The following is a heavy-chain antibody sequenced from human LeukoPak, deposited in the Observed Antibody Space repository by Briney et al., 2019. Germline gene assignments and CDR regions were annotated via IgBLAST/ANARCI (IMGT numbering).Heavy chain of an antibody. J-gene: IGHJ4*02. CDR1: GFTFSSYW. CDR3: ARDRGAAADHFDY. D-gene: IGHD6-13*01. Sequence: PGGSLRLSCAASGFTFSSYWMSWVRQAPGKGLEWVANIKQDGSEKYYVDSVKGRFTISRDNAKNSLYLQMNSLRAEDTAVYYCARDRGAAADHFDYWGQGTLVTVSS. CDR2: IKQDGSEK. V-gene: IGHV3-7*01.